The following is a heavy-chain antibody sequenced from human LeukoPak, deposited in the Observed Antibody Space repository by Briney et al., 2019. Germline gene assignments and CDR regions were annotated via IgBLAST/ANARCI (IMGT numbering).Heavy chain of an antibody. CDR3: AKGGKWDVTPFDY. J-gene: IGHJ4*02. CDR2: ISGGGGST. V-gene: IGHV3-23*01. CDR1: GYTLTELS. Sequence: ASVKVSCKVSGYTLTELSMHWVRQAPGKGLEWVSTISGGGGSTDYADSVKGRFTISRDNSKSTLYLQVNSMSAEDTAVYYCAKGGKWDVTPFDYWGQGTLVTVSS. D-gene: IGHD1-26*01.